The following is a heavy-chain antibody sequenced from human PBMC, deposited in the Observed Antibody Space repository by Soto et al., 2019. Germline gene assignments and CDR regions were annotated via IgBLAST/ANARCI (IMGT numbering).Heavy chain of an antibody. Sequence: EQLVESGGGLVQPGGSLRLSCAASGFTFSSYWIHWVRQAPGKGLVWVSRINPGGSITAYADSVKGRFTISRDNAKNPPYPQMNSLGGDDTAVYYCARVPTGKYGAWNYWGQGTLGTFSS. CDR3: ARVPTGKYGAWNY. CDR2: INPGGSIT. V-gene: IGHV3-74*01. J-gene: IGHJ4*02. CDR1: GFTFSSYW. D-gene: IGHD2-21*01.